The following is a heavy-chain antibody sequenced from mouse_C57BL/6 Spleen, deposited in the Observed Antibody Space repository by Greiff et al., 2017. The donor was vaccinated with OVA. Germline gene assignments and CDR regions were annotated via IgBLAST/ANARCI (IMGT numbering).Heavy chain of an antibody. CDR1: GFTFSDYG. D-gene: IGHD2-3*01. Sequence: EVQLVESGGGLVKPGGSLKLSCAASGFTFSDYGMHWVRQAPEKGLEWVAYISSGSSTIYYADTVKGRFTISRDNAKNTLFLQMTSLRSEDTAMYYCAKAGVYDGYFAWFACWGQGTLVTVSA. V-gene: IGHV5-17*01. CDR3: AKAGVYDGYFAWFAC. CDR2: ISSGSSTI. J-gene: IGHJ3*01.